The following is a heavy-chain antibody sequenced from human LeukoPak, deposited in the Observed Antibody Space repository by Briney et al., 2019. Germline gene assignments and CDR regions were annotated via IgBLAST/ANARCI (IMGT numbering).Heavy chain of an antibody. Sequence: ASVKVSCKASGYNFNSYGISWVRQTPGQGLEWMGWISVHNGNTNYAQKLQGRVIMTTDTSTSTAYMELRSLRSDDTAVYYCARDYYDILTGYYNFDYWGQGTLVTVSS. D-gene: IGHD3-9*01. V-gene: IGHV1-18*01. CDR3: ARDYYDILTGYYNFDY. J-gene: IGHJ4*02. CDR2: ISVHNGNT. CDR1: GYNFNSYG.